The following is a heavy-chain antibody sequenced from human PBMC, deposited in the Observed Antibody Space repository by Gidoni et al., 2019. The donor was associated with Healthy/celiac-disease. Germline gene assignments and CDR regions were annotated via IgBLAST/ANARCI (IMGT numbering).Heavy chain of an antibody. CDR1: GFTFSSYG. CDR2: RWYDGSNK. Sequence: QVQLVESGGGVVQPGRSLRLSCAASGFTFSSYGMHWVRQAPGKGLEWVAVRWYDGSNKYYADAVKGRFTISRDNSKNTLYLQMNSLRAEDTAVYYCARDGLDFWSGYYPQPRYGMDVWGQGTTVTVSS. D-gene: IGHD3-3*01. J-gene: IGHJ6*02. V-gene: IGHV3-33*01. CDR3: ARDGLDFWSGYYPQPRYGMDV.